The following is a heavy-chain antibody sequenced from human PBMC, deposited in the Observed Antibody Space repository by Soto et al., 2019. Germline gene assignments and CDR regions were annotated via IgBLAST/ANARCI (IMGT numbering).Heavy chain of an antibody. CDR3: ARQGAKYYYDRSAYYES. J-gene: IGHJ4*02. CDR2: IYPGDSDT. CDR1: GYTFSNDC. Sequence: GDSLKISCRGSGYTFSNDCSALVLQMPGKGLEWMGIIYPGDSDTRYSPSFQGQVTMSADKYINTAYLEWSSLKASDTGIYYCARQGAKYYYDRSAYYESWGQGTPVTVSS. V-gene: IGHV5-51*01. D-gene: IGHD3-22*01.